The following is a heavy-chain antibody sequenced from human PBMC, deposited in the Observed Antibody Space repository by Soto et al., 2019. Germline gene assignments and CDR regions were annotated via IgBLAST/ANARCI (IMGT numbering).Heavy chain of an antibody. V-gene: IGHV1-18*01. CDR3: ARAVEGRGAFAY. CDR2: ISAYNGNT. D-gene: IGHD2-15*01. CDR1: GDTFTRYG. J-gene: IGHJ4*02. Sequence: ASVKVSCKASGDTFTRYGISWVRQAPGQGLEWMGWISAYNGNTDYAQKLQGRVTMTTDTSTSTAYMELRALRADDTAVYYCARAVEGRGAFAYWGQGTLVTVSS.